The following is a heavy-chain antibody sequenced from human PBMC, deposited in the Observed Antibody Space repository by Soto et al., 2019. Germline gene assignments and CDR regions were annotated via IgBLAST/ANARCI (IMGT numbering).Heavy chain of an antibody. CDR3: ARAPDYYYYSLNG. J-gene: IGHJ6*03. CDR1: GYTFTSYA. Sequence: GASVKVSCKASGYTFTSYAMHWVRQAPGQRLEWMGWINAGNGNTKYSQKFQGRVTIARDTSASTAYMELSSLRSEDTAVYYCARAPDYYYYSLNGWGKGTRATFTS. CDR2: INAGNGNT. V-gene: IGHV1-3*01.